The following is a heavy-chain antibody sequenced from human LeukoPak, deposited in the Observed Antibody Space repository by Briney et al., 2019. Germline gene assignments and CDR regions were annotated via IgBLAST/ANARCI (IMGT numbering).Heavy chain of an antibody. V-gene: IGHV3-7*01. CDR3: ARDLQYSSSWPGAFDI. Sequence: GGTLRLSCAASGFTFSSYWMSWVRQAPGKGLEWVANIKQDGSEKYYVDSVKGRFTISRDNAKNSLNLQMSSPRAEDTAVYYCARDLQYSSSWPGAFDIWGQGTMVTVSS. D-gene: IGHD6-13*01. J-gene: IGHJ3*02. CDR1: GFTFSSYW. CDR2: IKQDGSEK.